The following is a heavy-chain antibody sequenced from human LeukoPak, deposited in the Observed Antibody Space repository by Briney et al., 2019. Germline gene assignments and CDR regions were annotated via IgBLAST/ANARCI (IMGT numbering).Heavy chain of an antibody. Sequence: ASVKVSCKASGYTFTSYYMHWVRQAPGQGLEWMGIINPSGGSTSYAQKFQGRVAMTRDTSTSTVYMELSSLRSEDTAVYYCAREGDVDTATWHWFDPWGQGTLVTVSS. V-gene: IGHV1-46*01. J-gene: IGHJ5*02. CDR2: INPSGGST. D-gene: IGHD5-18*01. CDR3: AREGDVDTATWHWFDP. CDR1: GYTFTSYY.